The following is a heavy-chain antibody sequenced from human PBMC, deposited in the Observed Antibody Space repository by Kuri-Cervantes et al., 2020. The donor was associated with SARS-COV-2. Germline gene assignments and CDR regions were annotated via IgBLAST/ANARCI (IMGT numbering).Heavy chain of an antibody. V-gene: IGHV3-21*01. Sequence: ETLSLTCAASGFTFSSYSMNWVRQAPGKGLEWVSSISSSSSYIYYADSVKGRFTISRDNAKNSLYLQMNSLRAEDTAVYYCAREQWLELDAFDIWGQGTMVTVSS. D-gene: IGHD6-19*01. CDR2: ISSSSSYI. CDR1: GFTFSSYS. J-gene: IGHJ3*02. CDR3: AREQWLELDAFDI.